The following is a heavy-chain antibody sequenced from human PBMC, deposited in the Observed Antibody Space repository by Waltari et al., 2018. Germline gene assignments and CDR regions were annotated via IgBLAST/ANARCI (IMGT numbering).Heavy chain of an antibody. CDR3: GRAPATSWFGYSVY. J-gene: IGHJ4*02. Sequence: QVQLQQWGAGLLKPSETLSLTCGESGASFGGFSWSWIRQAPGKGLEWIGDITHTGDSNINPSLMSRLTISVDTSKRQFSLELTSVTPADTAVYYCGRAPATSWFGYSVYWGQGTVVTVSS. CDR1: GASFGGFS. V-gene: IGHV4-34*01. D-gene: IGHD2-2*01. CDR2: ITHTGDS.